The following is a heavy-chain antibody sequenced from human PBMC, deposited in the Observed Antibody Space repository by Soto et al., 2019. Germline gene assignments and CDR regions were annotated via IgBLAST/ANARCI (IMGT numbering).Heavy chain of an antibody. J-gene: IGHJ5*02. CDR2: MNPNSGNT. CDR3: AKGWSGGSYAGSGFDL. CDR1: GYTFSTYD. D-gene: IGHD1-26*01. Sequence: QVQLVQSGAEVKKPGASVKVSCEASGYTFSTYDINWVRQASGQGLEWMGWMNPNSGNTGYAQKFQGRVTMSRNTCISTAYMELRSLRSEDTAVYYCAKGWSGGSYAGSGFDLWGQGARVTVSS. V-gene: IGHV1-8*01.